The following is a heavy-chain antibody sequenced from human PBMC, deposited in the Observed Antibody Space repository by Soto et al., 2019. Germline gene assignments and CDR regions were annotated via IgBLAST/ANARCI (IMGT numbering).Heavy chain of an antibody. Sequence: EVQLVESGGGLVQPGGSLRLSCAASGFTVSSNYMTWVRQAPGKGLEWVSVIYIGGSTFYADSVKGRFTTSRDNSKNTLYLQMNSLRAEDTAVYYCASGGAARFDYWGQGTLVTVSS. CDR3: ASGGAARFDY. CDR1: GFTVSSNY. D-gene: IGHD2-15*01. V-gene: IGHV3-66*01. J-gene: IGHJ4*02. CDR2: IYIGGST.